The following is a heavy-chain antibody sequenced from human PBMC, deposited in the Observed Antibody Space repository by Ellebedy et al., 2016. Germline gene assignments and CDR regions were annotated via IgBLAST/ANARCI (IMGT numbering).Heavy chain of an antibody. D-gene: IGHD2/OR15-2a*01. CDR1: GFTFRDYG. V-gene: IGHV3-30*02. J-gene: IGHJ3*02. Sequence: GESLKISXAASGFTFRDYGMHWVRQAPGKGLEWVAFIWYDGSKKDYADSVKGRLTVSRDNFKKAIYLQMSSLRFDDTALYFCARDFTTWYGGGFDIWGRGTTVTVSS. CDR2: IWYDGSKK. CDR3: ARDFTTWYGGGFDI.